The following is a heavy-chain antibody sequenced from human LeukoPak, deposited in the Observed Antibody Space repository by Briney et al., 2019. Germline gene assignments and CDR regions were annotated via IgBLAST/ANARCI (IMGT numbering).Heavy chain of an antibody. J-gene: IGHJ4*02. CDR2: IYYSGST. CDR3: ARIGHEDYYFDY. CDR1: GGSISSYY. V-gene: IGHV4-59*01. Sequence: PSETLSLTCTVSGGSISSYYWSWIRQPPGKGLEWIGYIYYSGSTNYNPSLKSRVTISVDTSKNQFSLKLSSVTAADTAVYYCARIGHEDYYFDYWGQGTLVTASS.